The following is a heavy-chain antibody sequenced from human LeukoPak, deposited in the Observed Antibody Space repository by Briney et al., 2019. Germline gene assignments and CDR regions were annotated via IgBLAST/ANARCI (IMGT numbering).Heavy chain of an antibody. J-gene: IGHJ4*02. Sequence: RPGGSLRLSCAASGFTFSSYAMSWVRQAPGKGLEWVSAISGSGGSTYYADSVKGRFTISRDNSKNTLYLQMNSLRAEDTAVYYCAKDQARITIFGGEVYWGQGTLVTVSS. CDR2: ISGSGGST. CDR3: AKDQARITIFGGEVY. D-gene: IGHD3-3*01. CDR1: GFTFSSYA. V-gene: IGHV3-23*01.